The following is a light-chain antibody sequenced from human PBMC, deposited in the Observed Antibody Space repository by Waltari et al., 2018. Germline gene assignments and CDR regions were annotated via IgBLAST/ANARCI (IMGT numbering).Light chain of an antibody. CDR3: AAWDDSLSAWV. V-gene: IGLV1-47*01. CDR2: RKS. CDR1: MSNIGDNY. Sequence: QSVLTQPPSASGVSGVRLRISCSRRMSNIGDNYVYLYQQLPGTAPKLLVYRKSQRPAGVPDRFSGSKSGTSASLAISGLRSEDEADYHCAAWDDSLSAWVFGGGTKLTVL. J-gene: IGLJ3*02.